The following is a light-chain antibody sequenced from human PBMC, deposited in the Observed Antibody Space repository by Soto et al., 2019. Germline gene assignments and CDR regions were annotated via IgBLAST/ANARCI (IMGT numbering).Light chain of an antibody. J-gene: IGKJ4*01. CDR2: CAS. Sequence: DIVLTQSPDSLAVSLGERATINCKSSQSVLYSSTNNNYLAWHQQKPGQPPKLLIYCASTRESGVPDRFSGSGSGTDFTLTISSLQAEDVAVYYCQQYYSIPPSFGGGTKVEIK. CDR1: QSVLYSSTNNNY. V-gene: IGKV4-1*01. CDR3: QQYYSIPPS.